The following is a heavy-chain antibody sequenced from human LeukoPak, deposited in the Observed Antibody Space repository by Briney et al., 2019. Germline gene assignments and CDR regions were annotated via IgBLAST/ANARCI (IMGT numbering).Heavy chain of an antibody. D-gene: IGHD4-11*01. J-gene: IGHJ4*02. V-gene: IGHV3-30*03. Sequence: PGRSLRLSCAASGFTFSSYGMHWVRQAPGKGLEWVAVITYDGNNKYYADSVKGRFTISRDNPKSTVYLQMNSLRADDTAVYFCARAPYGNYVNVYYFDYWGQGTLVTVSS. CDR1: GFTFSSYG. CDR3: ARAPYGNYVNVYYFDY. CDR2: ITYDGNNK.